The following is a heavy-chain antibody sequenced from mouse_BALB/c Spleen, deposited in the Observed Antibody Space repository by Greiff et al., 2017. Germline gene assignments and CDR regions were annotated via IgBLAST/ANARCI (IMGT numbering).Heavy chain of an antibody. CDR3: ARWLLRILDY. J-gene: IGHJ2*01. CDR1: GYTFTDYW. D-gene: IGHD2-3*01. Sequence: QVQLQQPGAELVMPGASVKMSCKASGYTFTDYWMHWVKQRPGQGLEWIGAIDTSDSYTSYNQKFKGKATLTVDESSSTAYMQLSSLTSEDSAVYYCARWLLRILDYWGQGTTLTVSS. V-gene: IGHV1-69*01. CDR2: IDTSDSYT.